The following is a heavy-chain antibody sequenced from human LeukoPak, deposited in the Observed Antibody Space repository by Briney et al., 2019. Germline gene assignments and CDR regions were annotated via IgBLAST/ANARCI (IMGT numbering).Heavy chain of an antibody. CDR2: IRSKANSYAT. CDR1: GFTFSGSA. D-gene: IGHD3-22*01. CDR3: TRLGNSGDSSGNDY. J-gene: IGHJ4*02. Sequence: AGSLRLSCAASGFTFSGSAMHWVRQASGKGLEWVGRIRSKANSYATAYAASVKGRFTISRDDSKNTAYLQMNSLKTEDTAVYYCTRLGNSGDSSGNDYWGQGTLVTVSS. V-gene: IGHV3-73*01.